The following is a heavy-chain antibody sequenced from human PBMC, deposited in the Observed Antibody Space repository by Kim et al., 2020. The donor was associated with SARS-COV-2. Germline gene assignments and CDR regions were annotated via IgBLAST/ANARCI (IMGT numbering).Heavy chain of an antibody. CDR2: IYYSGST. J-gene: IGHJ4*02. Sequence: SETLSLTCTVSGGSISSSSYYWGWIRQPPGKGLEWIGSIYYSGSTYYNPSLKSRVTISVDTSKNQFSLKLSSVTAADTAVYYCARHLRSSEYYYGSGSYLVDYWGQGTLVTVSS. V-gene: IGHV4-39*01. CDR3: ARHLRSSEYYYGSGSYLVDY. D-gene: IGHD3-10*01. CDR1: GGSISSSSYY.